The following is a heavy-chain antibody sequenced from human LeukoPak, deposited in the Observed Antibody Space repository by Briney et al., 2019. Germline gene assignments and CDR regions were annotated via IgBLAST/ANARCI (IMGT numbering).Heavy chain of an antibody. CDR3: ARAGDAFDI. J-gene: IGHJ3*02. CDR1: GFTFSSYG. V-gene: IGHV3-33*01. CDR2: IWYDGSDK. Sequence: GRSLRLSCAASGFTFSSYGMHWVRQAPGKGLEWVAVIWYDGSDKYYTDSVKGRFTISRDNSKNTLYLQMNSLRAEDTAIYYCARAGDAFDIWGQGTMATVSS.